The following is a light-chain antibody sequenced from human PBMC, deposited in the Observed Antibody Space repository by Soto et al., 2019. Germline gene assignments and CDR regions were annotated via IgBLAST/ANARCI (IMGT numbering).Light chain of an antibody. Sequence: EIVMTQSPATLSVSPGERATLSCRASQTIYTNLAWYQQKPGQAPRLLIYGASTRAPGFPARFSGSGSGTEFTLTISSLQSEDFAIYYCQQYNNWPRTFGRGTKVEIK. CDR1: QTIYTN. J-gene: IGKJ1*01. V-gene: IGKV3-15*01. CDR2: GAS. CDR3: QQYNNWPRT.